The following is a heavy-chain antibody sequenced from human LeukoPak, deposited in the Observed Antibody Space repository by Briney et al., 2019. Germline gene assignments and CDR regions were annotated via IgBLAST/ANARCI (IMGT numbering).Heavy chain of an antibody. J-gene: IGHJ4*02. V-gene: IGHV3-21*01. Sequence: GGSLRLSCAASGFTFSSYSMNWVRQAPGKGLEWVSSISSSSSYIYYADSVKGRFTISRDNAKNSLYLQMNSLRAEDTAVYYCARDSAPNWNYNFDYWGQGTLVTVSS. CDR1: GFTFSSYS. CDR3: ARDSAPNWNYNFDY. D-gene: IGHD1-7*01. CDR2: ISSSSSYI.